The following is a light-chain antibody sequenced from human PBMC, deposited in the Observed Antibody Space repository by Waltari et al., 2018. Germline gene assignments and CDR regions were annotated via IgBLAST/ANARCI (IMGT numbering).Light chain of an antibody. CDR1: SGDIGNYKF. Sequence: QSALTQPASVSGSPGQSITISRTGTSGDIGNYKFVPWYQQEPGRAPKLIVYNVRLRPSGVSNRFSGSKSGNTASLTISGVQAEDEADYYCSSYTTTSSWVFGGGTKLTVL. CDR3: SSYTTTSSWV. V-gene: IGLV2-14*01. CDR2: NVR. J-gene: IGLJ3*02.